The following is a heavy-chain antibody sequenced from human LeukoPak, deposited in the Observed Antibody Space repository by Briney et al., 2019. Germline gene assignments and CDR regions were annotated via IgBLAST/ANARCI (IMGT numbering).Heavy chain of an antibody. D-gene: IGHD3/OR15-3a*01. CDR1: GFTFSDYY. CDR2: ISSSGGTI. V-gene: IGHV3-11*01. CDR3: ARDDSWTGTTANFDY. Sequence: PGGSLRLSCAASGFTFSDYYMSWIRQAPGKGLEWVSYISSSGGTIYYADSVKGRFTISRDNAKNSLYLQMNSLRAEDTAVYYCARDDSWTGTTANFDYWGQGTLVTVSS. J-gene: IGHJ4*02.